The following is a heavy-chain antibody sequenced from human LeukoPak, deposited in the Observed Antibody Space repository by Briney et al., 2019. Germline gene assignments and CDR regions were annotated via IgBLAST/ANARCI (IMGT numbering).Heavy chain of an antibody. CDR1: GGSFSGYY. CDR3: ARQGSFTYYYDSSSHHPSTQNWFDP. CDR2: INHSGST. J-gene: IGHJ5*02. D-gene: IGHD3-22*01. Sequence: SETLSLTCAVYGGSFSGYYWSWIRQPPGKGLEWIGEINHSGSTNYNPSLKSRVTISVDTSKNQFSLKLSSVTAADTAVYYCARQGSFTYYYDSSSHHPSTQNWFDPWGQGTLVTVSS. V-gene: IGHV4-34*01.